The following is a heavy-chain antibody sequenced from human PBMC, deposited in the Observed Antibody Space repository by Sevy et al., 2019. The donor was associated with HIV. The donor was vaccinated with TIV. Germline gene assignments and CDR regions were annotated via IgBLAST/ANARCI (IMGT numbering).Heavy chain of an antibody. Sequence: SETLSLTCTVSGGSITSLYWNWIQQPPWKGLEWIANIYYNGHINYNPSLKSRVTLSLDTSKNQFSLRLSSVTAADTAMYYCAGENAWGRGYSWGQGTLVTVSS. J-gene: IGHJ4*02. CDR1: GGSITSLY. CDR2: IYYNGHI. CDR3: AGENAWGRGYS. D-gene: IGHD1-26*01. V-gene: IGHV4-59*08.